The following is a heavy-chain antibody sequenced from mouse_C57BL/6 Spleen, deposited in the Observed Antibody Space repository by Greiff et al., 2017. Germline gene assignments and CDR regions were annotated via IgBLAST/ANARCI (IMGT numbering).Heavy chain of an antibody. CDR3: ASGSEGYVAVSY. J-gene: IGHJ3*01. CDR2: IYPGDGDT. V-gene: IGHV1-80*01. D-gene: IGHD2-2*01. CDR1: GYAFSSSW. Sequence: QVQLQQSGAELVQPGASVKISCKASGYAFSSSWMNWVKQRPGKGLEWIGQIYPGDGDTNYNGKLKGKATLTADKSSSTAYRQLSSLTSEGSAVYFCASGSEGYVAVSYWGQGTLVTVSA.